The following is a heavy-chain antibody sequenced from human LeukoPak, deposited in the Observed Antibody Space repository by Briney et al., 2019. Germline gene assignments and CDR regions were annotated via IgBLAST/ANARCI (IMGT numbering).Heavy chain of an antibody. J-gene: IGHJ4*02. Sequence: SETLSLTCTVSGGSISSYYWSWIRQPPGKGLEWIGYIYYSGSTNYNPSLKSRVTISVDTSKNQFSLKLSSVTAADTAVYYCARAIDGYNSGYFDYWGQGTLVTVSS. CDR1: GGSISSYY. V-gene: IGHV4-59*01. CDR2: IYYSGST. CDR3: ARAIDGYNSGYFDY. D-gene: IGHD5-24*01.